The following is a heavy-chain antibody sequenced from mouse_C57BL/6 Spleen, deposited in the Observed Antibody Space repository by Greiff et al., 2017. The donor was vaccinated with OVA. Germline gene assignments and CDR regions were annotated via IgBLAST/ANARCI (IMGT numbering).Heavy chain of an antibody. CDR1: GYTFTSYW. D-gene: IGHD1-1*01. Sequence: EVQLQQSGTVLARPGASVKMSCTTSGYTFTSYWMHWVKQRPGQGLEWIGAIYPGNSDTSYNQKFKGKAKLTAVTSASTAYMELSSLTNEDSAVXYCTRAPLYDSYAMDYWGQGTSVTVSS. CDR2: IYPGNSDT. J-gene: IGHJ4*01. V-gene: IGHV1-5*01. CDR3: TRAPLYDSYAMDY.